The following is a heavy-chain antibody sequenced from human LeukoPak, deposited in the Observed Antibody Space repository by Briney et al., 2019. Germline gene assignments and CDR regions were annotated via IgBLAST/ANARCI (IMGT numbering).Heavy chain of an antibody. CDR1: GFTFSNAW. J-gene: IGHJ4*02. CDR2: IKSKTDGGTT. D-gene: IGHD2-21*02. V-gene: IGHV3-15*01. CDR3: TTVSVVVTAIRGY. Sequence: GGSLRLSCAASGFTFSNAWMSWVRQAPGKGLEWVGRIKSKTDGGTTDYAAPVKGRFTISRDDSKNTLYLQMNILKTEDTAVYYCTTVSVVVTAIRGYWGQGTLVTVSS.